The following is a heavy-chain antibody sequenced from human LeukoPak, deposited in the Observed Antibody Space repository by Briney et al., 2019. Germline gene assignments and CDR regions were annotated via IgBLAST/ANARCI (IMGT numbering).Heavy chain of an antibody. J-gene: IGHJ4*02. D-gene: IGHD3-22*01. CDR3: ARAGGYYYDSSGYAADFDY. CDR1: GFTFDDYG. V-gene: IGHV3-20*04. CDR2: INWNGGST. Sequence: GGSLRLSCAASGFTFDDYGMSWVRQAPGKGLEWVSGINWNGGSTGYADSVKGRFTISRDNAKNSLYLQMNSLRAEDTALYYCARAGGYYYDSSGYAADFDYWGQGTLVTVSS.